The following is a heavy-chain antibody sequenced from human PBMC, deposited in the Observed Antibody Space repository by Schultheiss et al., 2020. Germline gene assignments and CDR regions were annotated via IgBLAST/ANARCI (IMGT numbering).Heavy chain of an antibody. Sequence: ASVKVSCKASGYSLTVYYMHWVRQAPGQGLEWMGWINPNSGGTNYAQKFQGRVTMTRDTSISTAYMELSRLRSDDTAVYYCARDHMAAAGHWYFDLWGRGTLVTVSS. V-gene: IGHV1-2*02. J-gene: IGHJ2*01. CDR2: INPNSGGT. D-gene: IGHD6-13*01. CDR1: GYSLTVYY. CDR3: ARDHMAAAGHWYFDL.